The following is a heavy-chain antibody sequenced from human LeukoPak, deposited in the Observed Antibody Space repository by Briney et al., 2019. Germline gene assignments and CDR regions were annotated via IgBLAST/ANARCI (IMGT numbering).Heavy chain of an antibody. Sequence: SVKVSCKASGGTFSSYAISWVRQAPGQGLEWMGRIIPILGIANYAQKFQGRVTITADKSTSTAYMELSSPRSEDTAVYYCARGTGIVATITDYYYGMDVWGQGTTVTVSS. CDR1: GGTFSSYA. V-gene: IGHV1-69*04. CDR3: ARGTGIVATITDYYYGMDV. CDR2: IIPILGIA. D-gene: IGHD5-12*01. J-gene: IGHJ6*02.